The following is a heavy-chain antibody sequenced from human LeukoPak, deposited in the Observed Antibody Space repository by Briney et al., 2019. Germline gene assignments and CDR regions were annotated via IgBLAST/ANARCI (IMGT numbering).Heavy chain of an antibody. CDR2: IYYSGST. Sequence: SETLSLTCTVSGGSISSYYWSWIRQPPGKGLEWIGYIYYSGSTNYNPSLKSRVTISVDTSKNQFSLKLSSVTAADTAVYYCARSGDYDFWRGYPLYFDYWGQGTLVTVSS. V-gene: IGHV4-59*08. CDR3: ARSGDYDFWRGYPLYFDY. D-gene: IGHD3-3*01. CDR1: GGSISSYY. J-gene: IGHJ4*02.